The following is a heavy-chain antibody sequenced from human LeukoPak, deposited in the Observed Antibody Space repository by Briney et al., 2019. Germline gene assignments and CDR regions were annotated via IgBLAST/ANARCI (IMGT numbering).Heavy chain of an antibody. D-gene: IGHD3-3*01. CDR3: ARLGDFWSGYYHDAFDI. CDR2: IDRRGST. CDR1: GGSISIYY. J-gene: IGHJ3*02. V-gene: IGHV4-59*01. Sequence: SETLSPTCTVSGGSISIYYWTWIRQPPGKGLEWIGYIDRRGSTDYNPSFKSGVTMSVDMSKNHFSLKLRAVTAADTAVYYCARLGDFWSGYYHDAFDIWGQGTMVSVSS.